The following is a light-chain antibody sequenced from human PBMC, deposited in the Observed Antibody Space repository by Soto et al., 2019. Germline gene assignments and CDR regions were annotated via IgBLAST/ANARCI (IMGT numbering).Light chain of an antibody. CDR1: QSVNSDY. CDR3: HQYGRSPWR. CDR2: IAS. V-gene: IGKV3-20*01. Sequence: EIVLTQSPGTLSLFPGERATLSCGATQSVNSDYLAWYQQKPGQAPRLLIYIASRRATGIPDRFSGSGSGTDSTPTINRLGLENFAGNYFHQYGRSPWRFGQGPRWQSN. J-gene: IGKJ1*01.